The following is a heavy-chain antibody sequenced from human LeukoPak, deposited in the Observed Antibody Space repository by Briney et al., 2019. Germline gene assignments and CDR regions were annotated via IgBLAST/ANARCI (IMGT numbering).Heavy chain of an antibody. CDR1: DGSISTYY. Sequence: PSETLSLTCTVSDGSISTYYWSWIRQPAGKGLEWIGRIYTTGSTNYNPSLKSRVTMSVDTSKNQFSLKLSSVTAADTAVYYCARLGRSPLRRHYYGMDVWGQGTTVTVSS. V-gene: IGHV4-4*07. CDR2: IYTTGST. J-gene: IGHJ6*02. CDR3: ARLGRSPLRRHYYGMDV. D-gene: IGHD7-27*01.